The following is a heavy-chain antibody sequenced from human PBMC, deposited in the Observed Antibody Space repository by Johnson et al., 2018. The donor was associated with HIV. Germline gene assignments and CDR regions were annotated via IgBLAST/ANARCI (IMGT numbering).Heavy chain of an antibody. Sequence: VQLVESGGGLVQPGGSLRLSCAASGFTVSSNYMSWVRQAPGKGLEWVSVIYSGGSTYYADSVKGRFTLSRDNSKNTLYLQMNSLRAEDTAVYYCAREAYCSGGSCYDAFDIWGQGTMVTVSS. CDR1: GFTVSSNY. CDR3: AREAYCSGGSCYDAFDI. V-gene: IGHV3-66*01. D-gene: IGHD2-15*01. J-gene: IGHJ3*02. CDR2: IYSGGST.